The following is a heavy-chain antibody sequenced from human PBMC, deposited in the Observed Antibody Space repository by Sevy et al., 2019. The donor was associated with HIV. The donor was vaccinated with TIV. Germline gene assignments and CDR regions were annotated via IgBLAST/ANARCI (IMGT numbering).Heavy chain of an antibody. CDR3: AREGYYYRSGTYRPPNYYGMDV. Sequence: ASVKVSCKASGYTFSSYGISWVRQAPGQGLEWMGWISDYNGYTNYAHKFQGRVTMSTETSTRTADMELRSLGSDDTAVYFCAREGYYYRSGTYRPPNYYGMDVWGQGTAVTVSS. CDR1: GYTFSSYG. J-gene: IGHJ6*02. D-gene: IGHD3-10*01. V-gene: IGHV1-18*01. CDR2: ISDYNGYT.